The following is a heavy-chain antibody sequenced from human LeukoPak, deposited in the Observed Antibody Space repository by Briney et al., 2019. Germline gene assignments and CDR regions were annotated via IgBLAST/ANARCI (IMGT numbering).Heavy chain of an antibody. CDR3: ARGTYYYDSSGSCCGMDV. V-gene: IGHV4-34*01. CDR2: INHSGST. CDR1: GGSIGGYY. J-gene: IGHJ6*02. Sequence: SETLSLTCTVSGGSIGGYYWSWIRQPPGKGLEWIGEINHSGSTNYNPSLKSRVTISVDTSKNQFSLKLSSVTAADTAVYYCARGTYYYDSSGSCCGMDVWGQGTTVTVSS. D-gene: IGHD3-22*01.